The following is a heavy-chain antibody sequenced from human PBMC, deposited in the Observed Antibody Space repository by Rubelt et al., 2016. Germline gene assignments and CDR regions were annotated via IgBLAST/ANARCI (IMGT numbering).Heavy chain of an antibody. J-gene: IGHJ4*02. D-gene: IGHD6-13*01. Sequence: EVQLLESGGGLVQPGGSLRLSCAASGFTFSSYAMSWVRQAPGKGLEWVSAIRGSGGSTYYADSVKGRFTISRENSKNTLYLEMKSLRAEDTAVYYWAKDSWQQLVYWGQGTLVTVSS. CDR1: GFTFSSYA. CDR3: AKDSWQQLVY. V-gene: IGHV3-23*01. CDR2: IRGSGGST.